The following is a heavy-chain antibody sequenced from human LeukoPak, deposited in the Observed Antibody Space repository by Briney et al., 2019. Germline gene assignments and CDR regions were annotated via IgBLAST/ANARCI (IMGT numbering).Heavy chain of an antibody. CDR1: GFTFSSYA. Sequence: GGSLRLSCAASGFTFSSYAMSWVRQAPGKGLEWVSTISGSGGSTYYADSVRGRFTISRDNSKNTLYLQMNSLRAEDTAVYYSAKDGRAGGSGIYNPELYFDYWGQGTLVTVSS. CDR3: AKDGRAGGSGIYNPELYFDY. V-gene: IGHV3-23*01. J-gene: IGHJ4*02. CDR2: ISGSGGST. D-gene: IGHD3-10*01.